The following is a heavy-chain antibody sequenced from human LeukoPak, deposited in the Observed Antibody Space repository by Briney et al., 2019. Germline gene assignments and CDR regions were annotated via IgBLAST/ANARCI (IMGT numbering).Heavy chain of an antibody. D-gene: IGHD2-15*01. CDR1: GGSFSGYY. V-gene: IGHV4-34*01. J-gene: IGHJ4*02. Sequence: SETLSLTCAVYGGSFSGYYWSWIRQPPGKGLEWIGEINHSGSTNYNPSLKSRVTMSVDTSKHQFSLKLSSVTAADTAVYHCARLPYCSGGSCYFDYWGQGTLVTVSS. CDR3: ARLPYCSGGSCYFDY. CDR2: INHSGST.